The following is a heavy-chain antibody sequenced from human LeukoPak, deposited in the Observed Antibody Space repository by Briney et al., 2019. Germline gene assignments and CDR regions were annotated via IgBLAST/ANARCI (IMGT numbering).Heavy chain of an antibody. CDR3: ARRYYDSSGYCAFDI. CDR1: GGSISSYY. J-gene: IGHJ3*02. CDR2: IYYSGST. D-gene: IGHD3-22*01. V-gene: IGHV4-59*08. Sequence: KPSKTLSLTCTVSGGSISSYYRGWIRQPPGKGLEWIGYIYYSGSTNYNPSLKSRVTISVDTSKNQFSLKLSSVTAADTAVYYCARRYYDSSGYCAFDIWGQGTMVTVSS.